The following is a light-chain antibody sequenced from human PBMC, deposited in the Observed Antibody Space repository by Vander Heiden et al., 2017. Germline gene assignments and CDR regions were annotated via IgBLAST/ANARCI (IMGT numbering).Light chain of an antibody. V-gene: IGKV1-5*01. CDR2: DVS. CDR3: QEYNSYLYT. Sequence: DIQMTQSPSTLSASVGDRVTITCRASQSISSWLAWYKQKPGKAPKLLISDVSRLESGVPSRFSGSGSGTEFTLTISSLQPDDYATYYCQEYNSYLYTFGPGTKVDI. CDR1: QSISSW. J-gene: IGKJ3*01.